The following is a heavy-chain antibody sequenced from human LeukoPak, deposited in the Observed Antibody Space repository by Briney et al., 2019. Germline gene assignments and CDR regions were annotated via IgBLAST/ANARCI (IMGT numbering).Heavy chain of an antibody. J-gene: IGHJ3*02. CDR1: GGSFSGYY. CDR2: INHSGST. V-gene: IGHV4-34*01. D-gene: IGHD3-22*01. Sequence: SETLSLTCAVYGGSFSGYYWSWIRQPPGKGLEWIGEINHSGSTNYNPSLKSRVTISVDTSKNQFSLKLSPVTAADTAVYYCARGKWSYYDSSGYYYGKLDAFDIWGQGTMVTVSS. CDR3: ARGKWSYYDSSGYYYGKLDAFDI.